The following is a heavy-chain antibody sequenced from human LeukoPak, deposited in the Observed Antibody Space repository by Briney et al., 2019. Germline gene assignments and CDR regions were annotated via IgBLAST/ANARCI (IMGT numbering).Heavy chain of an antibody. J-gene: IGHJ4*02. V-gene: IGHV3-7*01. D-gene: IGHD2-15*01. CDR2: IKQDGSEK. Sequence: GGSLRLSCAASGFTFSSYWMSWVRQAPGKGLEWVANIKQDGSEKYYVDSVKGRFTISRDNAKNSLCLQMNSLRAEDTAVYYCARDYRGYRAPYYFDHWGQGTLVTVSS. CDR1: GFTFSSYW. CDR3: ARDYRGYRAPYYFDH.